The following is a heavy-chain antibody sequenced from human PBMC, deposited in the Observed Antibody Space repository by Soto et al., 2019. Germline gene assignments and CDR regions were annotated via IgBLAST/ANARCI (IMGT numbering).Heavy chain of an antibody. CDR1: GFTFSNAW. V-gene: IGHV3-15*07. D-gene: IGHD3-3*01. CDR3: TTDGFGGYDFSFDY. CDR2: IKSKTDGGTT. J-gene: IGHJ4*02. Sequence: GGSLRLSCAASGFTFSNAWMNWVRQAPGKGLEWVGRIKSKTDGGTTDYAAPVKGRFTISRDDSKNTLYLQMNSLKTEDTAVYYCTTDGFGGYDFSFDYWGQGTLVTVSS.